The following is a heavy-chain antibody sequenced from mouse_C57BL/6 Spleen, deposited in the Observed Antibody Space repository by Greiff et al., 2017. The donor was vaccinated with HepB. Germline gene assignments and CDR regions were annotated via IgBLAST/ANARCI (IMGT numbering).Heavy chain of an antibody. D-gene: IGHD2-10*01. J-gene: IGHJ3*01. CDR1: GYAFSSSW. Sequence: VQLQQSGPELVKPGASVKISCKASGYAFSSSWMNWVKQRPGKGLEWIGRIYPGDGDTNYNGKFKGKATLTADKSSSTAYMQLSSLTSEDSAVYSCARDLLGFAYWGQGTLVTVSA. CDR2: IYPGDGDT. CDR3: ARDLLGFAY. V-gene: IGHV1-82*01.